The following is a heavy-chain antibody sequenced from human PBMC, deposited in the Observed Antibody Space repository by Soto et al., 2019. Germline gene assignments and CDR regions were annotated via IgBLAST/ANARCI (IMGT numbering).Heavy chain of an antibody. Sequence: QVQLVQSGAEVKKPGSSVKVSCKASGGTFSSYTISWVRQAPGQGLEWMGRIIPILGIANYAQKFQGRVTITADKSXSXXYMELSSLRSEDTAVYYCARGGIAVAGDYYYGMDVWGQGTTVTVSS. D-gene: IGHD6-19*01. CDR3: ARGGIAVAGDYYYGMDV. V-gene: IGHV1-69*02. CDR1: GGTFSSYT. J-gene: IGHJ6*02. CDR2: IIPILGIA.